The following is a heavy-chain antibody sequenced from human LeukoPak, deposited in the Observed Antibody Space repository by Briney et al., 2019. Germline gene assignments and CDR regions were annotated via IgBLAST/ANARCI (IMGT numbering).Heavy chain of an antibody. CDR1: GGSFSGYY. Sequence: PSETLSLTCAVYGGSFSGYYWSWIRQPPGKGLEWIGEINHSGSTNYNPSLKSRVTISVDTSKNQFSLKLSSVTAADTAVYYCARRGRYYYGSGFARYFDYWGQGTLVTVSS. CDR3: ARRGRYYYGSGFARYFDY. J-gene: IGHJ4*02. V-gene: IGHV4-34*01. CDR2: INHSGST. D-gene: IGHD3-10*01.